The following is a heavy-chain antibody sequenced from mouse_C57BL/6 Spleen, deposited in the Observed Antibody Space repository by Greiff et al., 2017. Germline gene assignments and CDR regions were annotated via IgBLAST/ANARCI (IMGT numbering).Heavy chain of an antibody. V-gene: IGHV1-15*01. CDR1: GYTFTDYE. J-gene: IGHJ3*01. D-gene: IGHD1-1*02. CDR2: IDPETGGT. CDR3: TRGGGSFAY. Sequence: QVQLQQSGAELVRPGASVTLSCKASGYTFTDYEMHWVKQTPVHGLEWIGAIDPETGGTAYNQKFKGKAILTAVKSSSTAYMELRSLTSEDSAVYYCTRGGGSFAYWGQGTLVTVSA.